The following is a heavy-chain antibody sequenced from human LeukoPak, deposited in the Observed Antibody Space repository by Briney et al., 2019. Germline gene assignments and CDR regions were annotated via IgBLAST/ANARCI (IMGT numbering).Heavy chain of an antibody. CDR3: AKTGREYKWNDVGIDY. CDR1: GFTFSSYG. CDR2: ISYDGSNK. J-gene: IGHJ4*02. D-gene: IGHD1-1*01. Sequence: PGRSLRLSCAASGFTFSSYGVHWVRQAPGKGLEWVAVISYDGSNKYYADSVKGRFTISRDNSKNTLYLQMNSLRAEDTAVYYCAKTGREYKWNDVGIDYWGQGTLVTVSS. V-gene: IGHV3-30*18.